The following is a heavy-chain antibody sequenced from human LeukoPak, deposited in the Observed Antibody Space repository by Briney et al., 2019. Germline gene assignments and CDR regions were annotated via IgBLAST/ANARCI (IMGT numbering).Heavy chain of an antibody. V-gene: IGHV4-59*01. Sequence: PSETLSLTGTVSGVSISSYYWSWIRQPPGKGLEWIGYIYYSGSTNYNPSLKSRVTISIDTSKNQFSLKLSSVTAADTAVYYCARDLQWSGYPDAFDIWGQGTMVTVSS. D-gene: IGHD3-3*01. CDR2: IYYSGST. CDR3: ARDLQWSGYPDAFDI. J-gene: IGHJ3*02. CDR1: GVSISSYY.